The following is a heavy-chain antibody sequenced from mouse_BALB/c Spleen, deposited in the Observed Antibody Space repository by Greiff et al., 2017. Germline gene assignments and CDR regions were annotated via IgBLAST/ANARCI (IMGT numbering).Heavy chain of an antibody. J-gene: IGHJ1*01. CDR1: GFTFSSYA. V-gene: IGHV5-6-5*01. CDR2: ISSGGST. D-gene: IGHD2-13*01. Sequence: EVMLVESGGGLVKPGGSLKLTCAASGFTFSSYAMSWVRQTPEKRLEWVASISSGGSTYYPDSVKGRFTISRDNARNILYLQMSSLRSEDTAMYYCAREKTTYFDVWGAGTTVTGSS. CDR3: AREKTTYFDV.